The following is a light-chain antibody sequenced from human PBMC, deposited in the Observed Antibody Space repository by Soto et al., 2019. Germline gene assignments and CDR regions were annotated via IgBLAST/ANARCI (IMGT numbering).Light chain of an antibody. CDR3: QQSYSTPQA. CDR2: AAS. Sequence: DIQMTPSPSSLSASVGDRVTITCRASQSISSYLNWYQQKPGKAPKLLIYAASILQSGVPSWFSGSGSGTDFALTISSLQPEDFATYYCQQSYSTPQAFGQGTKVVS. J-gene: IGKJ1*01. CDR1: QSISSY. V-gene: IGKV1-39*01.